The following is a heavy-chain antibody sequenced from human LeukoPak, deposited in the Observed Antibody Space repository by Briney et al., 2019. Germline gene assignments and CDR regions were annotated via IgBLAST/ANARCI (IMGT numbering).Heavy chain of an antibody. J-gene: IGHJ3*02. CDR1: GGSISGYY. CDR3: AVGVVVTGAFDI. D-gene: IGHD2-21*02. Sequence: PSETLSLTCTVSGGSISGYYWSWIRQPPGKALEWIGYIYYSGSTNYNPSLKSRVTISVDTSKNQFSLKLSSVTAADTAVYYCAVGVVVTGAFDIWGQGTMVTVSS. V-gene: IGHV4-59*01. CDR2: IYYSGST.